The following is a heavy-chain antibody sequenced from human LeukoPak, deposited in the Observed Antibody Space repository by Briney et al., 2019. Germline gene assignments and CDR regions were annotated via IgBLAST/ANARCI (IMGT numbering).Heavy chain of an antibody. Sequence: GGSLRLSCAASGFTFSSYWMSWVRQAPGKGLEWVANINQDGSEKYYVDSVKGRFTISRDNAKNSLYLQMNSLRVEDTAVYYCTRMLWRSRPFDYWGQGTLVTVSS. CDR3: TRMLWRSRPFDY. D-gene: IGHD2-2*01. CDR1: GFTFSSYW. V-gene: IGHV3-7*01. CDR2: INQDGSEK. J-gene: IGHJ4*02.